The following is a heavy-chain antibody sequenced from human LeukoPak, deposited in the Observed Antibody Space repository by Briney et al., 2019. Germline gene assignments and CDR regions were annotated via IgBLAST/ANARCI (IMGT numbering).Heavy chain of an antibody. Sequence: PGGSLRLSCAASGFTFSSYEMNWVRQAPGKGLEWVSAISGSGGSTYYADSVKGRFTISRDNSKNTLYLQMNSLRAEDTAVYYCARDKAAAGTPTWGQGTLVTVSS. J-gene: IGHJ4*02. CDR3: ARDKAAAGTPT. V-gene: IGHV3-23*01. D-gene: IGHD6-13*01. CDR1: GFTFSSYE. CDR2: ISGSGGST.